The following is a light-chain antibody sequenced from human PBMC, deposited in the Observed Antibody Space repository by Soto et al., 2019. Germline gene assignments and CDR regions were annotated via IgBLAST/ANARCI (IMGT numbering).Light chain of an antibody. Sequence: QSALTQPASVSGSPGQSITISFTGTSSDVGGYNYVSWYQQHPGKAPKLMIYEVSNRPSGVSNRFSGSKSGNTASLTISGFQAEDEADYYCSSYTSSSTLGYVFGTGTKVTVL. CDR3: SSYTSSSTLGYV. CDR2: EVS. CDR1: SSDVGGYNY. J-gene: IGLJ1*01. V-gene: IGLV2-14*01.